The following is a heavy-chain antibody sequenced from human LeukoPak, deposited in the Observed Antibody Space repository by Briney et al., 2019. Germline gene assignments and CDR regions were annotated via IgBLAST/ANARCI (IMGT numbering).Heavy chain of an antibody. V-gene: IGHV3-21*01. J-gene: IGHJ4*02. Sequence: GGSLRLSCAASGFTFRSYNMNWVRQAPGKRPEWVSSIGSSSSYIYYADSVKGRFTISRDNAKNSLYLQMNSLRAEDTALYYCARGASRADYWGQGTLVTVSS. CDR3: ARGASRADY. CDR2: IGSSSSYI. CDR1: GFTFRSYN.